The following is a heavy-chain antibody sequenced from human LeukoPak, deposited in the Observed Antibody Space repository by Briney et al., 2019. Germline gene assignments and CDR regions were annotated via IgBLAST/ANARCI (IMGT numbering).Heavy chain of an antibody. Sequence: PGGSLRLSCAASGFTFSSYSMNWVRQAPGKGLEWVSSISSSSSYIYYADSVKGRFTISRDNSKNTLYLEVNSLRAEDTAVYYCAKALRDIVVVVAPFDYWGQGTLVTVSS. J-gene: IGHJ4*02. V-gene: IGHV3-21*04. CDR3: AKALRDIVVVVAPFDY. D-gene: IGHD2-15*01. CDR1: GFTFSSYS. CDR2: ISSSSSYI.